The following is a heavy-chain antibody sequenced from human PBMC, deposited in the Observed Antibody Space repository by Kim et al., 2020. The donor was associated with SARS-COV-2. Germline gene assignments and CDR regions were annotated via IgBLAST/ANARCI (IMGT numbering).Heavy chain of an antibody. J-gene: IGHJ5*02. CDR3: ASGVEVSTIPHPCFDT. CDR2: VYYSGSS. CDR1: GGSISSDDYY. D-gene: IGHD2-21*02. Sequence: SETLSLTCSVSGGSISSDDYYWDWIRQSPGKGLEWIATVYYSGSSYYNPSLKSRVTVSVDTSKNHFSLKLRSLTTADTAVYYCASGVEVSTIPHPCFDTWGQGPLLTVSS. V-gene: IGHV4-39*02.